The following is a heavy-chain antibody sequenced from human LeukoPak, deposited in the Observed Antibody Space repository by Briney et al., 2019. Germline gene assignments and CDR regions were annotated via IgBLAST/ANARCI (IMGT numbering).Heavy chain of an antibody. Sequence: GGSLRLSCAASGFTFSSYEMNWVRQAPGKGVEWVSYITDSGRTIYYADSVKGRFTISRDNAKNSLYLQMNSLRAEDTAVYYCARAGTQYGSGSYYSYFDYWGQGTLVTVSS. J-gene: IGHJ4*02. V-gene: IGHV3-48*03. D-gene: IGHD3-10*01. CDR1: GFTFSSYE. CDR2: ITDSGRTI. CDR3: ARAGTQYGSGSYYSYFDY.